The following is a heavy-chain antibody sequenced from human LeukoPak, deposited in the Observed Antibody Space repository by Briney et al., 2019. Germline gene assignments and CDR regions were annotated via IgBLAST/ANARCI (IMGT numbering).Heavy chain of an antibody. V-gene: IGHV3-23*01. Sequence: GGSLRLSCAASGFTFSNYAMSWVRQAPGKGLEWVSTISGSGSSTYYADSVKGRFTISRDNSKTTLYLQMNSLRAEDTAIYYCAQTRLWFGELSTFDFWGQGTLVTVSS. J-gene: IGHJ4*02. CDR1: GFTFSNYA. D-gene: IGHD3-10*01. CDR2: ISGSGSST. CDR3: AQTRLWFGELSTFDF.